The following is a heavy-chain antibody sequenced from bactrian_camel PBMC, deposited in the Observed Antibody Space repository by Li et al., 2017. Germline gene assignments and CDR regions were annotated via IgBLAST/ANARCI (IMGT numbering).Heavy chain of an antibody. J-gene: IGHJ4*01. CDR1: GFTFSSYT. CDR2: IVSSGSST. Sequence: VQLVESGGDLVQPGGSLRLTCAASGFTFSSYTMSWVRQAPGQGLEWISSIVSSGSSTYYADSVRGRFTISRDNAKDTLYLQMNSLKIEDTAVYYCALGSSRQATMTARGKGTQVTVS. V-gene: IGHV3S40*01. D-gene: IGHD3*01.